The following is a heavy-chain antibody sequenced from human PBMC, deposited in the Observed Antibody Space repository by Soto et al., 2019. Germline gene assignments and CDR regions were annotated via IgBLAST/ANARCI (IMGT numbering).Heavy chain of an antibody. V-gene: IGHV4-38-2*02. CDR2: IHHSGST. CDR3: AREDYSSGWLGPYYYYGMDV. CDR1: GYSISSGYY. J-gene: IGHJ6*02. Sequence: SSETLSLTCAVSGYSISSGYYWGWIRQPPGKGLEWIGSIHHSGSTYYNPSLKSRVTISVDTSKNQFSLKLSSVTAADTAVYYCAREDYSSGWLGPYYYYGMDVWGQGTTVTVSS. D-gene: IGHD6-19*01.